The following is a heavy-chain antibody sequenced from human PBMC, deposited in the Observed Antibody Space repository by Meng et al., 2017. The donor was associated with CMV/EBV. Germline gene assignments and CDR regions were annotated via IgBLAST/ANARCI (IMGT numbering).Heavy chain of an antibody. CDR2: INHSGST. CDR3: ARFGELEWFDP. CDR1: GGSFSGYY. Sequence: SLPCAVYGGSFSGYYWSWIRQPPGKGLGWIGEINHSGSTNYNPSLKSRVTISVDTSKNQFSLKLSSVTAADTAVYYCARFGELEWFDPWGQGTLVTVSS. V-gene: IGHV4-34*01. J-gene: IGHJ5*02. D-gene: IGHD3-10*01.